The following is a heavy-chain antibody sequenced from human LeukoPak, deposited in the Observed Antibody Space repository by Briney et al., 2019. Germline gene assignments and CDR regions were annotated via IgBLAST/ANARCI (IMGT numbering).Heavy chain of an antibody. Sequence: SVKVSCKASGGTFSNYAISWVRQAPGQGLEWMGGIIPIFHTTNYAQKFQGRVTITADKSTTTAYMELSSLESEDTAVYYCARPRFPYYRLSGPDYYYMDVWGKGTTVTVSS. V-gene: IGHV1-69*06. CDR1: GGTFSNYA. J-gene: IGHJ6*03. D-gene: IGHD3-10*01. CDR2: IIPIFHTT. CDR3: ARPRFPYYRLSGPDYYYMDV.